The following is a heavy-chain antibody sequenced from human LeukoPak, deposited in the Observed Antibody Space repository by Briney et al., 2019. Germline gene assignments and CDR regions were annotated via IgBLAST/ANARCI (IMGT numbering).Heavy chain of an antibody. J-gene: IGHJ4*02. D-gene: IGHD1-7*01. CDR3: AREGAQTGTSFY. Sequence: SETLSLTCTVSGGSISSSSYYWGWIRQPPGKGLEWIGSIYYSGSTNYNPSLKSRVTISVDTSKNHFSLKLSSVTAADTAVYYCAREGAQTGTSFYWGQGTLVTVSS. CDR1: GGSISSSSYY. CDR2: IYYSGST. V-gene: IGHV4-39*07.